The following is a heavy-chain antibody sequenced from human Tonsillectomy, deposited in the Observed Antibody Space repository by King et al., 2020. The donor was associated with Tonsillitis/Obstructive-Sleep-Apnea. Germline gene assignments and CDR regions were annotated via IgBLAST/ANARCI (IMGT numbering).Heavy chain of an antibody. CDR1: GFPLSFYG. V-gene: IGHV3-30*18. D-gene: IGHD2-15*01. Sequence: VQLVESGGGVVQPGRSLRLSCAASGFPLSFYGMHWVRQAPGKGLEWVAVISFDGSNKYYTDSVKGRFTISRDNSKKPLYLQMNSLRAEDTAVYYCAKEEGYCSGGSCYSAYFQHWGQGTLVTVSS. J-gene: IGHJ1*01. CDR2: ISFDGSNK. CDR3: AKEEGYCSGGSCYSAYFQH.